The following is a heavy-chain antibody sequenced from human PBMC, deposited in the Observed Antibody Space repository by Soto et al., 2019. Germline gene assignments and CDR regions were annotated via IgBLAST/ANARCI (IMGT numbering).Heavy chain of an antibody. V-gene: IGHV3-23*01. CDR1: GFTFSSYA. CDR3: AKGEYSGYSYGYPDYFDY. J-gene: IGHJ4*02. Sequence: GGSLRLSCAASGFTFSSYAMSWVRQAPGKGLEWVSAISGSGGSTYYADSVKGRFTISRDNSKNTLYLQMNSLRAEDTAVYYCAKGEYSGYSYGYPDYFDYWGQGTLVTVSS. CDR2: ISGSGGST. D-gene: IGHD5-18*01.